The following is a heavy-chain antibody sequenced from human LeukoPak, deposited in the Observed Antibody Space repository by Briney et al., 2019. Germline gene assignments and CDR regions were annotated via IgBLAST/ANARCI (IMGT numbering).Heavy chain of an antibody. CDR3: ARGGTLRYFDWLLSHFDY. Sequence: GGSLRLSCAASGFTFSSFGMSWVRQAPGKGLEWVSAISSTGGTAYYADSVKGRFTISRDNSKNTLYLQMNSLRAEDTAVYYCARGGTLRYFDWLLSHFDYWGQGTLVTVSS. CDR2: ISSTGGTA. D-gene: IGHD3-9*01. J-gene: IGHJ4*02. CDR1: GFTFSSFG. V-gene: IGHV3-23*01.